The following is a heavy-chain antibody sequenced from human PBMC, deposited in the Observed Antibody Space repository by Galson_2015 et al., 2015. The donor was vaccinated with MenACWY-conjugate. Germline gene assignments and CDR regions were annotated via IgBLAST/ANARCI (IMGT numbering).Heavy chain of an antibody. D-gene: IGHD2-21*02. Sequence: SLRLSCAVSGLTFSRYNMNWVRQAPGKGLEWVSYISSSSSTIYYADSVRGRFTISRDNAKNSLYLQMDSLRAEDSALYYCASGVNYCGADCSDYWGQGTLVTVSS. CDR3: ASGVNYCGADCSDY. V-gene: IGHV3-48*04. CDR2: ISSSSSTI. J-gene: IGHJ4*02. CDR1: GLTFSRYN.